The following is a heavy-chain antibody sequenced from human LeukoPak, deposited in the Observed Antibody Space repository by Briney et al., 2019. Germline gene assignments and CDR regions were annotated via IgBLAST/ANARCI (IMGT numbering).Heavy chain of an antibody. D-gene: IGHD3-3*01. CDR1: GYTFTSYA. V-gene: IGHV7-4-1*02. CDR2: INTNTGNP. Sequence: ASVNVSCKAYGYTFTSYAMNWVRQAPGHVLEWVGWINTNTGNPTYAQGFTGRFVFSLDTSVSTAYLQISNLKAEDTAVYYCARGLRFLEWLLDYWGQGTLVTVSS. J-gene: IGHJ4*02. CDR3: ARGLRFLEWLLDY.